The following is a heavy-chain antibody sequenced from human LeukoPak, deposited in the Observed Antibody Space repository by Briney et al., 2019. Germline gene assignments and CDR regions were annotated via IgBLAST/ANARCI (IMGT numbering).Heavy chain of an antibody. J-gene: IGHJ6*02. CDR2: IYSSGRT. CDR1: GGSLSSYW. Sequence: ETLSLTCTVSGGSLSSYWWSWIRQPPGERMEWAGDIYSSGRTNYNPPLKSRVTISVDTSKSQFSLKLSAVTAADTAVYYCARERYSRHYYYGMDVWGQGTTVTVSS. D-gene: IGHD6-13*01. V-gene: IGHV4-59*01. CDR3: ARERYSRHYYYGMDV.